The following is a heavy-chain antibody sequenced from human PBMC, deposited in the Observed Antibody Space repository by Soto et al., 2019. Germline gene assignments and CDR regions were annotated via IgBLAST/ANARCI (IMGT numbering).Heavy chain of an antibody. CDR1: GYTFTSYG. CDR3: ARDDYGDYLLAFDY. J-gene: IGHJ4*02. V-gene: IGHV1-18*04. CDR2: ISAYNGNT. Sequence: ASVKVSCKASGYTFTSYGISWVRQAPGQGLEWMGWISAYNGNTNYAQKLQGRVTMTTDTSTSTAYMELRSLRSDDTAVYYCARDDYGDYLLAFDYWGQGTLVTVSS. D-gene: IGHD4-17*01.